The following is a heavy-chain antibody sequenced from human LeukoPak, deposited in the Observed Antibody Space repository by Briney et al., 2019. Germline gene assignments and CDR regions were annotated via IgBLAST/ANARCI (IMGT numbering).Heavy chain of an antibody. CDR1: GDSLLTNGVA. Sequence: SQTLSLTCAISGDSLLTNGVAWNWIRQSPSRGLEWLGRTYYRSKWSFDYAVSVKSRITINADTSKNQFSLQLNSVTPEDTAVYYCARGKYTSFDNWGQGTLVTVSS. J-gene: IGHJ4*02. D-gene: IGHD2-2*01. CDR3: ARGKYTSFDN. CDR2: TYYRSKWSF. V-gene: IGHV6-1*01.